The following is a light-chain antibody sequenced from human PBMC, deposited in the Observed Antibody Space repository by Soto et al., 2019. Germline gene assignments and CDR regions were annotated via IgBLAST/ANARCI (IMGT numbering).Light chain of an antibody. CDR3: QQYGSSPTT. CDR1: QSVSSSY. V-gene: IGKV3-20*01. Sequence: EIVLTQSPGTLSLSPGERATLSCRASQSVSSSYLAWYQQKPGQAPRLLIYGASSRATGIPDRFSGSGSGTEFTLTISRLEPEDFAVYYCQQYGSSPTTFDQGTKVEIK. J-gene: IGKJ1*01. CDR2: GAS.